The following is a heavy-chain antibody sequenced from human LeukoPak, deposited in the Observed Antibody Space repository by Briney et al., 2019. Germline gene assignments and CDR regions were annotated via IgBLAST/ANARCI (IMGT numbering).Heavy chain of an antibody. D-gene: IGHD6-13*01. V-gene: IGHV3-21*01. Sequence: GGSLRLSCAASGFTFSSYMMQWVRQAPGKGLEWVSSISSDSTYVFYTDSLKGRFTVSRDNAKNSLYLQMNNLRAEDTAVYYCARRTAPGYWGQGTLVTVSS. CDR1: GFTFSSYM. CDR2: ISSDSTYV. J-gene: IGHJ4*02. CDR3: ARRTAPGY.